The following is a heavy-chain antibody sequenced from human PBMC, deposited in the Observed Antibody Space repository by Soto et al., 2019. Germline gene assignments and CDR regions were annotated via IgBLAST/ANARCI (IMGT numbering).Heavy chain of an antibody. CDR3: ARQFSVIVVVMVSWSFSWFDP. J-gene: IGHJ5*02. CDR1: GGSISSSSYY. D-gene: IGHD3-22*01. CDR2: IYYSGST. V-gene: IGHV4-39*01. Sequence: QLQLQESGPGLVKPSETLSLTCTVSGGSISSSSYYWGWIRQPPGKGLEWIGSIYYSGSTYYNPSLKSRVTISVDTSKTQFSLKLSSVTAADTAVYNCARQFSVIVVVMVSWSFSWFDPWGQGTLVTVSS.